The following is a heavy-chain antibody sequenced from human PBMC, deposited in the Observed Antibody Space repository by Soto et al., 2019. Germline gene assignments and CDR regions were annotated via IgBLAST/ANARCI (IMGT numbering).Heavy chain of an antibody. CDR3: ARGGIAVASYYFDY. J-gene: IGHJ4*02. Sequence: TGGSLRLSCAASGFTFSGYAMHWVRHAPGKGLEWVAVISYDGSNKYYADSVKGRFTISRDNSKNTLYLQMNSLRAEDTAVYYCARGGIAVASYYFDYWGQGTLVTVSS. D-gene: IGHD6-19*01. CDR2: ISYDGSNK. V-gene: IGHV3-30-3*01. CDR1: GFTFSGYA.